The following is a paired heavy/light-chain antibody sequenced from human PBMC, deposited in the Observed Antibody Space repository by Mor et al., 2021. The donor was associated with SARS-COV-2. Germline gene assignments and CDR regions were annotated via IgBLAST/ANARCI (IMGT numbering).Heavy chain of an antibody. CDR3: AKPTGYDPHYYGMDV. J-gene: IGHJ6*02. CDR1: GFPFSTYA. V-gene: IGHV3-23*01. Sequence: EVQMLESGGDLVQPGGSLRLSCAVSGFPFSTYAMTWVRQAPGKGLEWVSTISADGGRTYYADSVNGRFTISRDNSKNTFYLQMSSLTPDDTARYYCAKPTGYDPHYYGMDVWGQGTTVTVSS. D-gene: IGHD5-12*01. CDR2: ISADGGRT.
Light chain of an antibody. CDR3: VQTLQTPWT. J-gene: IGKJ1*01. Sequence: DIVMTQSPLSLPVTPGEPASISCRSSQSLLHSDGKKYLDWYLQKPGQSPQLVVYLGSTRASGAPDRFSGIGSGTYFSLKISRVEADDVGVYYCVQTLQTPWTFGQGTKVEIK. CDR1: QSLLHSDGKKY. V-gene: IGKV2-28*01. CDR2: LGS.